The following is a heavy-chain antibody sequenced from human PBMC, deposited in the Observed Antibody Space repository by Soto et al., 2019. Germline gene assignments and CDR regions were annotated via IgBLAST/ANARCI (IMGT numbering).Heavy chain of an antibody. CDR3: ARGITGTDSYYYYYMDV. CDR2: IIPILGIA. CDR1: GGTFSSYT. D-gene: IGHD1-20*01. Sequence: QVQLVQSGAEVQKPGSSVKVSCKASGGTFSSYTISWVRQAPEQGLEWMGRIIPILGIANYAQKFQGRVTMTADKSTSTAYMELSSLRSEDTAVYYCARGITGTDSYYYYYMDVWGKGTTVTVSS. V-gene: IGHV1-69*02. J-gene: IGHJ6*03.